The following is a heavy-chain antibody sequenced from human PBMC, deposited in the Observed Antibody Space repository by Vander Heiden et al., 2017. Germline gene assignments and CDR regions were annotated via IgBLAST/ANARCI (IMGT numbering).Heavy chain of an antibody. Sequence: EVQLLESGGGLVQPGGSLRLSCAASGFTFSSYAMSWVRQAPGKGLEWVSAISGSGGSTYYADSVKGRFTISRDNSKNTLYLQMNSLRAEDTAVYYCAKDPDSSGWHAEYFQHWGQGTLVTVSS. D-gene: IGHD6-19*01. CDR2: ISGSGGST. CDR3: AKDPDSSGWHAEYFQH. J-gene: IGHJ1*01. CDR1: GFTFSSYA. V-gene: IGHV3-23*01.